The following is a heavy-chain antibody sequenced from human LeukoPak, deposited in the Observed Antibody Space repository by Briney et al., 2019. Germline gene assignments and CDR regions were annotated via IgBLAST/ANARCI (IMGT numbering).Heavy chain of an antibody. CDR1: GGSISSGGYS. V-gene: IGHV4-30-2*01. Sequence: SETLSLTCAVSGGSISSGGYSWSWIRQPPGKGLEWIGYIYHSGSTYYNPSLKSRVTISVDRSKNQFSLKLSSETAADTAVYYCARGHYYDSSGYYHFDYWGQGTLVTVSS. J-gene: IGHJ4*02. CDR2: IYHSGST. D-gene: IGHD3-22*01. CDR3: ARGHYYDSSGYYHFDY.